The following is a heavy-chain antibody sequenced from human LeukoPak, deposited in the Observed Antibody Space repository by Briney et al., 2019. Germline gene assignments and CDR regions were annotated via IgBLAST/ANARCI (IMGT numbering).Heavy chain of an antibody. D-gene: IGHD6-13*01. CDR1: GFTFSSYG. Sequence: GGALRLSCAASGFTFSSYGMHWVRQAPGKGLEWVAFIRYDGSNKYYADSVKGRFTISRDNSKNTLYLQMNSLRAEDTAVYYCAKDRDSSSWYFDYWGQGTLVTVSS. V-gene: IGHV3-30*02. CDR2: IRYDGSNK. CDR3: AKDRDSSSWYFDY. J-gene: IGHJ4*02.